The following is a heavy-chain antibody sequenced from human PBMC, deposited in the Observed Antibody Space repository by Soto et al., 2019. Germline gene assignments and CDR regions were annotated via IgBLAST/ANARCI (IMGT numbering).Heavy chain of an antibody. J-gene: IGHJ6*02. D-gene: IGHD3-10*01. V-gene: IGHV1-46*01. CDR2: INPSGGST. Sequence: KASGYTITRYYMRCGRQAPGQGLEWMGIINPSGGSTSYAQKFQGRVTISLDTSKNQFSLKLSSVTTADTAVYYCARGVGFGYYYYHMDLWGQGTTVTVSS. CDR1: GYTITRYY. CDR3: ARGVGFGYYYYHMDL.